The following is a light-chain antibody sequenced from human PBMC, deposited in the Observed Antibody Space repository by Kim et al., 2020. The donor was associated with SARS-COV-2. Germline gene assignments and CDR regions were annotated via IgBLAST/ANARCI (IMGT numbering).Light chain of an antibody. J-gene: IGKJ4*01. CDR2: GAS. Sequence: PGERATLSCRASQSIGSSDLAWYQQKPGQAPRLLIFGASSRATGVPDRFSGSGSGTDFTLTISRLEPEDFAVYSCQQYYDSPLTFGGGTKLEI. CDR3: QQYYDSPLT. V-gene: IGKV3-20*01. CDR1: QSIGSSD.